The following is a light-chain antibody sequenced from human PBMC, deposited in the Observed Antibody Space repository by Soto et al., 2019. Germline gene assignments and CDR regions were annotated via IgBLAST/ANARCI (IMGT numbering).Light chain of an antibody. CDR3: QQYNSYSRT. Sequence: DIQMTQSPSTLSASVGDRVTITCRASQSISSWLAWYQQKPGKDPKLLIYDASSLESGVPSRFSGSGSGTEFTLTISSLQPDDFATYYCQQYNSYSRTVGQGTKVDIK. CDR1: QSISSW. CDR2: DAS. V-gene: IGKV1-5*01. J-gene: IGKJ1*01.